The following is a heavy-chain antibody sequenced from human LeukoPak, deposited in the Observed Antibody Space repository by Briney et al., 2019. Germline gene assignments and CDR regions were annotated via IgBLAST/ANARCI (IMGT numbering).Heavy chain of an antibody. CDR2: IYYSGST. V-gene: IGHV4-39*07. CDR3: ARARRHYGSGSYLDY. Sequence: SETLSLTCTVSGGSISSSSYYWGWIRQPPGKGLEWIGSIYYSGSTYYNPSLKSRVTISVDRSKNQFSLKLSSVTAADTAVYYCARARRHYGSGSYLDYWGQGTLVTVSS. CDR1: GGSISSSSYY. D-gene: IGHD3-10*01. J-gene: IGHJ4*02.